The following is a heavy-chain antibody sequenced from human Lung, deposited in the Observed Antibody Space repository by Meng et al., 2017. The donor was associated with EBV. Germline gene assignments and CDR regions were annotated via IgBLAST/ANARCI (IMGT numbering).Heavy chain of an antibody. CDR3: ANAGRFGESLGDY. J-gene: IGHJ4*02. D-gene: IGHD3-10*01. CDR2: IYYTGSS. Sequence: QVQLQESGPGLVQPSPTLSLTCTVSGGSVISGGYYWSWIRQQPGKGPEWIGYIYYTGSSFYNPSLKSRVTISVDTSKNQFSLNLSSVTAADTAVYCCANAGRFGESLGDYWGQGILVTVSS. CDR1: GGSVISGGYY. V-gene: IGHV4-31*03.